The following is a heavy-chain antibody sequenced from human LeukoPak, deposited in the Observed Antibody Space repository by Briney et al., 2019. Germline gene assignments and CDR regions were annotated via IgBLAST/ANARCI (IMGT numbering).Heavy chain of an antibody. J-gene: IGHJ5*02. CDR2: VYHTGSS. V-gene: IGHV4-4*02. CDR3: ARGGTTVAGTFWFDP. Sequence: PSETLSLTCAVSGGSISSSNWWSWVRQPPGKGLEWIGEVYHTGSSNYNPSLKSRVTISVDKSKSQFSLKLSSVAAADTAVYYCARGGTTVAGTFWFDPWGQGTLVTVSS. CDR1: GGSISSSNW. D-gene: IGHD6-19*01.